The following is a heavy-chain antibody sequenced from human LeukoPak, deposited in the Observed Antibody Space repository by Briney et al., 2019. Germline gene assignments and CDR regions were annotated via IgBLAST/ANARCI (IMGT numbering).Heavy chain of an antibody. CDR2: ISGDGGST. J-gene: IGHJ2*01. V-gene: IGHV3-23*01. CDR3: AREVPSFDL. Sequence: GGSLRLSCAASGFTFSNYAMSWVPQAPGQGLEWVSVISGDGGSTYYADPVEGRFTISRDNSKNALSLLMKSLRVEDTAVYYCAREVPSFDLWGRGTLVTVSS. CDR1: GFTFSNYA.